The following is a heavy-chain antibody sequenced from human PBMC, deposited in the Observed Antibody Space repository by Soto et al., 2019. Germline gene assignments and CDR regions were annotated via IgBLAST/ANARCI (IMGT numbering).Heavy chain of an antibody. CDR2: FVPLFGTT. Sequence: QLVQSGSEVPKPGSSVQVSCQASGGTFSGYVVTWVRQAPGQGLEWMGEFVPLFGTTNYAQRFSGRITITAEESTSTAYMELRTLRSDDTAVYYCATHGRGVLSPPSLDNGGQGTLVTVSS. CDR3: ATHGRGVLSPPSLDN. V-gene: IGHV1-69*01. D-gene: IGHD3-16*01. J-gene: IGHJ4*02. CDR1: GGTFSGYV.